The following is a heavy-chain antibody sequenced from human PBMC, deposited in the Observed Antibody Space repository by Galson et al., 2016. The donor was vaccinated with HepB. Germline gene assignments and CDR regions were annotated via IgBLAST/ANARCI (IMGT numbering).Heavy chain of an antibody. J-gene: IGHJ6*02. D-gene: IGHD5-12*01. CDR1: GFTFSSYG. V-gene: IGHV3-30*18. CDR2: ISYDGSDK. Sequence: SLRLSCAASGFTFSSYGMHWVRQAPGKGLDWVAVISYDGSDKYYADSVKGRFTISSDNSKNTLYQQMNSLRAEDTAVYYCAKNRYDYLRGYYYYGMDVWGQGTTVTVSS. CDR3: AKNRYDYLRGYYYYGMDV.